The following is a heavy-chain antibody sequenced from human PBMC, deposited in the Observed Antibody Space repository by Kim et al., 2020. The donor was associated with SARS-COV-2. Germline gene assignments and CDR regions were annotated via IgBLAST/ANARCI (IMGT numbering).Heavy chain of an antibody. CDR3: ARRFTSGYYRKASFDI. CDR1: GGSISSSSYY. D-gene: IGHD3-22*01. CDR2: IYYSGST. V-gene: IGHV4-39*01. Sequence: SETLSLTCTVSGGSISSSSYYWGWIRQPPGKGLEWIGSIYYSGSTYYNPSLKSRVTISVDTSKNQFSLKLSSVTAADTAVYYCARRFTSGYYRKASFDIWGQGTMVTVSS. J-gene: IGHJ3*02.